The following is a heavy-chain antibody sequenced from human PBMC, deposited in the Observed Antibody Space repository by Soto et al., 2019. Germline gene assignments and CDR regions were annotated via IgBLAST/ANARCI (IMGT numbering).Heavy chain of an antibody. CDR2: VWYDGGNK. J-gene: IGHJ6*02. Sequence: QVQLVESGGGVVQPGRSLRLSCAASGFTFSSYGMHWVRQAPGKRLEWVALVWYDGGNKYYADSVKGRFTISRDNSKNTLYLQMNRLRDEDTAVYYCVRAAGYSGNDYVYYYGMDVWGQGTTVTVSS. D-gene: IGHD5-12*01. CDR3: VRAAGYSGNDYVYYYGMDV. CDR1: GFTFSSYG. V-gene: IGHV3-33*01.